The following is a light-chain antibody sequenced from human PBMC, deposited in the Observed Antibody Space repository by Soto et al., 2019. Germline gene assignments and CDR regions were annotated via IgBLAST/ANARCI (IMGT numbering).Light chain of an antibody. J-gene: IGKJ5*01. CDR3: QQTDNLPST. CDR1: QVMSSW. CDR2: AAS. V-gene: IGKV1D-12*01. Sequence: IHMSHSPSSVSAAVGERVTITCRASQVMSSWLAWYQQKPGKAPKLLIFAASTLQSGVPSRFSGSGSRTDFTLTITSLQPQDIGTYYCQQTDNLPSTFGQGTRLEIK.